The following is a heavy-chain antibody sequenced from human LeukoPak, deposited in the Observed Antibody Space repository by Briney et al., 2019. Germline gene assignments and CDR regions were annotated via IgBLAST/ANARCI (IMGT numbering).Heavy chain of an antibody. CDR1: RFTFSSHA. J-gene: IGHJ4*02. D-gene: IGHD3-3*01. CDR3: ARDPGVVAFHYFDF. V-gene: IGHV3-23*01. CDR2: IGGRGGST. Sequence: PGGSLRLSCVASRFTFSSHAMAWVRQAPGKGLEWVSAIGGRGGSTYYADSVKDRFTISRDNSKNTLYLQMNSLRAEDTALYYCARDPGVVAFHYFDFWGQGTLVTVSS.